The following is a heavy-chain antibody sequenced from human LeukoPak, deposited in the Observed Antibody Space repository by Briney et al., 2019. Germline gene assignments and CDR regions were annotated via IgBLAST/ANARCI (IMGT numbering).Heavy chain of an antibody. D-gene: IGHD5-12*01. V-gene: IGHV1-46*01. CDR2: INPSGGST. J-gene: IGHJ4*02. CDR1: GYSLTNYY. CDR3: ARGAPTTRIGAGRFDY. Sequence: VASVKVSRKAFGYSLTNYYVHWVRQAPGQGLEWMGEINPSGGSTSYAQKFQGRIAVTRDTYTNTVYMDLSSLRSEDTATYYCARGAPTTRIGAGRFDYWGQGSLLTVAS.